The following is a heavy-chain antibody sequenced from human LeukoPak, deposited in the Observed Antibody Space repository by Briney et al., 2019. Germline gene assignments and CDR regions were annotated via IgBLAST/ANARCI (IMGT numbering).Heavy chain of an antibody. J-gene: IGHJ3*01. Sequence: SETLSLTCTVSGGSISSYYWAWIRQPPGKGLEWIGSIYYSGSTYYNPSLKSRVIISADTSKNQFSLRLSTMTAADTAVYYCARGPNTAGNYRAFDLWGQGTKVTVSS. D-gene: IGHD4-11*01. CDR1: GGSISSYY. CDR3: ARGPNTAGNYRAFDL. V-gene: IGHV4-39*07. CDR2: IYYSGST.